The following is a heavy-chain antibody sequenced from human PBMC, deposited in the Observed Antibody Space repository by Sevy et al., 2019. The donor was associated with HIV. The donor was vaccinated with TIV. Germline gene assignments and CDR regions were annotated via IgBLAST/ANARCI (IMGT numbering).Heavy chain of an antibody. Sequence: SETLSLTCTVSGGSISSSSYYWGWIRQPPGKGLEWIGSIYYSGSTCYNPSLKSRVTISVDTSKNQFSLKLSSVTAADTAVYYCARQGTDIVVVPAAEKKTELNWFDPWGQGTLVTVSS. CDR3: ARQGTDIVVVPAAEKKTELNWFDP. J-gene: IGHJ5*02. CDR1: GGSISSSSYY. CDR2: IYYSGST. V-gene: IGHV4-39*01. D-gene: IGHD2-2*01.